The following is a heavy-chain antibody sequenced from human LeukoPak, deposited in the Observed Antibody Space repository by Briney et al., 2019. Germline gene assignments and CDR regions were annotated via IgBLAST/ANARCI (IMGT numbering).Heavy chain of an antibody. CDR3: ARRGGAITIFGVAPGGTLWFDP. D-gene: IGHD3-3*01. Sequence: SETLSLTCTVSGGSISSSFYYWGWIRQPPGKGLEWIGSIYYSGSTYYNPSLKSRVTISVDTSKNQFSLKLSSVTAANTAVYYCARRGGAITIFGVAPGGTLWFDPWGQGTLVTVSS. V-gene: IGHV4-39*01. CDR2: IYYSGST. CDR1: GGSISSSFYY. J-gene: IGHJ5*02.